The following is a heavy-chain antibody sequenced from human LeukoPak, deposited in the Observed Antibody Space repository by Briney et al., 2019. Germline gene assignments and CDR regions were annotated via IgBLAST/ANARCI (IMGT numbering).Heavy chain of an antibody. J-gene: IGHJ4*02. V-gene: IGHV1-69*13. CDR2: IIPIFGTA. Sequence: SVKVSCKASGGTFSSYAISWVRQAPGQGLEWMGGIIPIFGTANYAQKFQGRVTITADESTSTAYMGLSSLRSEDTAVYYCARGASPFPSAAADLFDYWGQGTLVTVSS. D-gene: IGHD6-13*01. CDR3: ARGASPFPSAAADLFDY. CDR1: GGTFSSYA.